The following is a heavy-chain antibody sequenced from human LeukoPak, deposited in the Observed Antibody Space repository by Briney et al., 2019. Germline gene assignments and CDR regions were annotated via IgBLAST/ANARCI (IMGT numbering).Heavy chain of an antibody. V-gene: IGHV1-69*13. CDR3: ARDPMTTVPADSVNYYYYGMDV. D-gene: IGHD4-11*01. J-gene: IGHJ6*02. Sequence: PVKVSCKASGGTFSSYAISWVRQAPGQGLEWMGGIIPIFGTANYAQKFQGRVTITADESTSTAYMELSSLRSEDTAVYYCARDPMTTVPADSVNYYYYGMDVWGQGTTVTVSS. CDR1: GGTFSSYA. CDR2: IIPIFGTA.